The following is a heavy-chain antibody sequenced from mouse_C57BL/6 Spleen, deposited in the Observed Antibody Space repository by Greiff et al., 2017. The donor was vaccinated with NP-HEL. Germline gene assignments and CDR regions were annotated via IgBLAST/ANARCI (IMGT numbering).Heavy chain of an antibody. CDR2: INPSSGYT. D-gene: IGHD3-2*02. CDR3: VTAQATYYFDY. CDR1: GYTFTSYT. V-gene: IGHV1-4*01. Sequence: QVQLQQSGAELARPGASVKMSCKASGYTFTSYTMHWVKQRPGQGLEWIGYINPSSGYTKYNQKFKDKATLTADKSSSTAYMQLSSLTSEDSAVYYCVTAQATYYFDYWGQGTTLTVSS. J-gene: IGHJ2*01.